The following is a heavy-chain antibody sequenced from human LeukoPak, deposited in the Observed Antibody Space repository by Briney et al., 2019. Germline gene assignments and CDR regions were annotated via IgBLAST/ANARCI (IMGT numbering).Heavy chain of an antibody. CDR3: ARKAAAGWEYNWFDP. D-gene: IGHD6-13*01. J-gene: IGHJ5*02. Sequence: GGSLRLSCVASGFPFSSYWMTWVRQAPGKGLVWVSRINSDGSSTSYADSVKGRFTISRDNAKNTLYLQMNSLRAEDTAVYYCARKAAAGWEYNWFDPWGQGTLVTVSS. CDR1: GFPFSSYW. V-gene: IGHV3-74*01. CDR2: INSDGSST.